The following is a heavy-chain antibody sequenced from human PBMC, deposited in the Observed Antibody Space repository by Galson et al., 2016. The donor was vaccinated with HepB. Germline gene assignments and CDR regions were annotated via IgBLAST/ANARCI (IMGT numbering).Heavy chain of an antibody. CDR2: ISYSGST. Sequence: SETLSLTCTVSGGSVSSGSYYWSWIRQPPGKGLEWIGYISYSGSTSYNPSLKSRVAISVDTSKNQFSLRLSSVTDADPAVYYCSRGRFDPWGQGTLVIVSS. J-gene: IGHJ5*02. CDR1: GGSVSSGSYY. CDR3: SRGRFDP. V-gene: IGHV4-61*01.